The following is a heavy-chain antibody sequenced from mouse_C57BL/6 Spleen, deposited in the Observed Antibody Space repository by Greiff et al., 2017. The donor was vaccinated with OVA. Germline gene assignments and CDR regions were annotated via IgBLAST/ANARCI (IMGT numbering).Heavy chain of an antibody. CDR1: GYTFTDYE. J-gene: IGHJ4*01. CDR3: TRRYYGSSPMDY. V-gene: IGHV1-15*01. Sequence: VQLQQSGAELVRPGASVTLSCKASGYTFTDYEMHWVKQTPVHGLEWIGAIDPETGGTAYNQKFKGKAILTADKSSSTAYMELRSLTSEDSAVYYCTRRYYGSSPMDYWGQGTSVTVSS. CDR2: IDPETGGT. D-gene: IGHD1-1*01.